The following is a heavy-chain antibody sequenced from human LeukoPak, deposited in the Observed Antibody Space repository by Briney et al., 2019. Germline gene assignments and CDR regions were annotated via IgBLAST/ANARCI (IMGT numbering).Heavy chain of an antibody. CDR1: GYTFTSYD. J-gene: IGHJ4*02. CDR3: ARVRSIAARLFAY. V-gene: IGHV1-8*03. D-gene: IGHD6-6*01. Sequence: ASVKVSCKASGYTFTSYDINWVRQATGQGLEWMGWMNPNSGNTGYAQKFQGRVTITRNTSISTAYMELSSLRSEDTAVYYCARVRSIAARLFAYWGQGTLVTVSS. CDR2: MNPNSGNT.